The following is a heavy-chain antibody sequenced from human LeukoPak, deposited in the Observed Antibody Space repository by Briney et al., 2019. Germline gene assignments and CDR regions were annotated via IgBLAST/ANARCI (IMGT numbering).Heavy chain of an antibody. CDR1: GYTFTSYG. J-gene: IGHJ4*02. D-gene: IGHD4-17*01. Sequence: ASVKVSCKASGYTFTSYGISWVRQAPGQGLEWMGWISAYNGNTNYVQKLQGRVTMTTDTSTSTAYMELRSLRSDDTAVYYCARSRTMTTVTAPLDYWGQGTLVTVSS. V-gene: IGHV1-18*01. CDR3: ARSRTMTTVTAPLDY. CDR2: ISAYNGNT.